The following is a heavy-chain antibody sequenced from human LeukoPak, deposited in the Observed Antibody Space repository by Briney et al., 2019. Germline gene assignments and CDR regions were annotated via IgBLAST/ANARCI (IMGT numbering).Heavy chain of an antibody. V-gene: IGHV3-23*01. CDR1: GFTFSTYG. D-gene: IGHD6-13*01. CDR3: ANYHPAAGTFD. Sequence: GSLRLSCAASGFTFSTYGMSWVRQAPGKGLEWVSAISGSGGSTYYADSVKGRFTISRDNSKNTLYLQMNSLRAEDTAVYYCANYHPAAGTFDWGQGTLVTVSS. CDR2: ISGSGGST. J-gene: IGHJ4*02.